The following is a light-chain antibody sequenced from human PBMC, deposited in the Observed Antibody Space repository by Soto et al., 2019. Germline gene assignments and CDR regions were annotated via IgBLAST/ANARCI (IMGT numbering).Light chain of an antibody. CDR1: NSDAGAYIY. V-gene: IGLV2-14*03. CDR3: VSFTTKSSYV. CDR2: DIN. J-gene: IGLJ1*01. Sequence: QSALTQPGSESGSLGQSITISCTGTNSDAGAYIYVSWYQQHPGKAPKLMVYDINNRPSGVSNRFSGSKSANTASLTTSGLQADDEADYYCVSFTTKSSYVFGTGTKVTVL.